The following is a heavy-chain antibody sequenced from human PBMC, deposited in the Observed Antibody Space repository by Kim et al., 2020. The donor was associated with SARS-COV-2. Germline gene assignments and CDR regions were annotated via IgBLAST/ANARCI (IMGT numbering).Heavy chain of an antibody. Sequence: SETLSLTCAVSGGSISSGGYSWSWIRQPPGKGLEWIGYIYHSGSTYYNPSLKSRVTISVDRSKNQFSLKLSSVTAADTAVYYCASRLGYCSSTSCSWYWFDPWGQGTLVTVSS. CDR3: ASRLGYCSSTSCSWYWFDP. J-gene: IGHJ5*02. D-gene: IGHD2-2*01. CDR1: GGSISSGGYS. V-gene: IGHV4-30-2*01. CDR2: IYHSGST.